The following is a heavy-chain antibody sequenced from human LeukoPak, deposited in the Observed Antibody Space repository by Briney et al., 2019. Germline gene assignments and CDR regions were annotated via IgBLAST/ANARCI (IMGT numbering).Heavy chain of an antibody. CDR3: ARVRLAAAGKTKYNWFDP. D-gene: IGHD6-13*01. CDR2: ISAYNGNT. J-gene: IGHJ5*02. V-gene: IGHV1-18*01. Sequence: ASVKVSCKASGYTFTSYGISWVRQAPGQGLEWMGWISAYNGNTNYAQKLQGRVTMTTDTSTSTAYMELRSLRSDDTAVYYCARVRLAAAGKTKYNWFDPWGQGTLVTVSS. CDR1: GYTFTSYG.